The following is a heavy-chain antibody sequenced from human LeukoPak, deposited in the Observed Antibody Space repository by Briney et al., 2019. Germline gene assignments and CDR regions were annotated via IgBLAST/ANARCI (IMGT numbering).Heavy chain of an antibody. D-gene: IGHD3-16*01. CDR3: TRSDYDYVWGSYRVDY. CDR1: GFTFSGSA. Sequence: GGSLRLSCAASGFTFSGSAMHWVRQASGKGLEWVGRIRSKANSYATAYAASVKGRFTISRDDSKNTAYLQMNSLKTEDTGVYYCTRSDYDYVWGSYRVDYWGQGTLVTVSS. V-gene: IGHV3-73*01. J-gene: IGHJ4*02. CDR2: IRSKANSYAT.